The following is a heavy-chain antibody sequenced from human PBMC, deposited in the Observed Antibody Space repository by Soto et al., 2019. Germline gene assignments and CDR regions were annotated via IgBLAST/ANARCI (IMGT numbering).Heavy chain of an antibody. D-gene: IGHD3-22*01. CDR3: ARDSLYYDSSGYYGWYFDL. V-gene: IGHV3-33*01. J-gene: IGHJ2*01. Sequence: GGSLRLSCAASGFTFSSYGMHWVRQAPGKGLEWVAVIWYDGSNKYYADSVKGRFTISRDNSKNTLYLQMNSLRAEDTAVYYCARDSLYYDSSGYYGWYFDLWGRGTLVTVSS. CDR2: IWYDGSNK. CDR1: GFTFSSYG.